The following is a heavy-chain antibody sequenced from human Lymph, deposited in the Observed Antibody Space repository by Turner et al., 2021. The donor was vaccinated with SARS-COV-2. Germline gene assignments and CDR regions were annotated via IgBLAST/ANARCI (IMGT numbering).Heavy chain of an antibody. V-gene: IGHV4-30-4*01. CDR3: ARVVVLRRAYFDY. D-gene: IGHD2-8*01. CDR1: GGSISSGDYY. CDR2: IYYSGST. Sequence: HVQLQESGPGLVTPSQTLSLTCPVSGGSISSGDYYWSWIRQPPGKGLEWIGYIYYSGSTYYNPSLKSRVTISVDTSKNQFSLKLSSVTAADTAVYYCARVVVLRRAYFDYWGQGTLVTVSS. J-gene: IGHJ4*02.